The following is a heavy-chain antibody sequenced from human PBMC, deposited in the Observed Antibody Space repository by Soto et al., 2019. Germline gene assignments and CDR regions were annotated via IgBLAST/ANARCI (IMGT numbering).Heavy chain of an antibody. CDR2: IIPIFGTA. V-gene: IGHV1-69*13. J-gene: IGHJ4*02. Sequence: SVKVSCTASGGTFSSYAISWVRHAPGQGLEWMGGIIPIFGTANYAQKFQGRVTITADESTSTAYMELSSMRSEDTAVYYCAREQSPSVYFDYWGQGTLVTVSS. CDR1: GGTFSSYA. CDR3: AREQSPSVYFDY.